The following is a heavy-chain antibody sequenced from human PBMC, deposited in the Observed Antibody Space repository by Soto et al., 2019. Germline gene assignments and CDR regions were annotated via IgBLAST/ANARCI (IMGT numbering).Heavy chain of an antibody. V-gene: IGHV1-2*04. CDR3: ARGPGYCSGGSCSNWFDP. D-gene: IGHD2-15*01. CDR1: GYTFTGYY. J-gene: IGHJ5*02. CDR2: INPNSGGT. Sequence: ASVKVSCKASGYTFTGYYMHWVRQAPGQGLEWMGWINPNSGGTNYAHKFQGWVTMTRDTSISTAYMELSRLRSDDTAVYYCARGPGYCSGGSCSNWFDPWGQGTLVTVS.